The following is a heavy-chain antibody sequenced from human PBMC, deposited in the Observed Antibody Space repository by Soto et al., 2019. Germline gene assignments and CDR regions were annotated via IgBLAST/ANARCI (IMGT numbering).Heavy chain of an antibody. CDR1: GFTFSSYA. J-gene: IGHJ4*02. CDR3: AKVPMIVVVSTSLYFDY. CDR2: ISGSGGST. D-gene: IGHD3-22*01. Sequence: GSLRLSCAASGFTFSSYAMSWVRQAPGKGLEWVSAISGSGGSTYYADSVKGRFTISRDNSKNTLYLQMNGLRAEDTAVYYCAKVPMIVVVSTSLYFDYWGQGTLVTVSS. V-gene: IGHV3-23*01.